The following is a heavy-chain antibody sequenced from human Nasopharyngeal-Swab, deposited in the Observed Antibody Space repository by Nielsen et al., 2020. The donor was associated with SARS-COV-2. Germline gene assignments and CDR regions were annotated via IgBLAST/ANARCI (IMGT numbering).Heavy chain of an antibody. D-gene: IGHD3-10*01. CDR3: AREGQGTPIDF. V-gene: IGHV3-23*01. CDR1: GFTFSNYA. CDR2: ISARGTST. Sequence: GESLKISCVASGFTFSNYAMSWAPQAPGKGLEWVSTISARGTSTFYVDSVKGRFTISRDNSKNTLHVQMSSLRAEDTAVYYCAREGQGTPIDFWGQGTLVTVSS. J-gene: IGHJ4*02.